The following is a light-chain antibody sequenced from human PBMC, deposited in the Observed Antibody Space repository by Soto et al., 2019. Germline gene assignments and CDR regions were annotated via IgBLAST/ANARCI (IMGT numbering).Light chain of an antibody. CDR2: DNS. CDR3: ATWDSKLSAVV. CDR1: SSNIGDNF. J-gene: IGLJ2*01. Sequence: QSVLTQPPSMSAAPGQEVPISCSGSSSNIGDNFVSWYQHLPGTAPKLLIFDNSQRPSEIPDRFFGSKSGTIATLAITGPQTGDEAVYYCATWDSKLSAVVFGGGTKLTVL. V-gene: IGLV1-51*01.